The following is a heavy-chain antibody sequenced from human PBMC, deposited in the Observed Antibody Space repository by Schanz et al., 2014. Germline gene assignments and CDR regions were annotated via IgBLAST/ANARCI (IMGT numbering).Heavy chain of an antibody. CDR1: GYTFTGHR. CDR2: INPKSGER. Sequence: QVLLVQSGAEVKKPGASVKVSCKASGYTFTGHRMHWVRQAPGQGPEWMGWINPKSGERTYVQKFQGRVTMTTDTSINTAYMELSSLRSQDTAVYYCATAEDASGSYGLPACGVWGQGTTVIVSS. V-gene: IGHV1-2*02. D-gene: IGHD3-10*01. CDR3: ATAEDASGSYGLPACGV. J-gene: IGHJ6*02.